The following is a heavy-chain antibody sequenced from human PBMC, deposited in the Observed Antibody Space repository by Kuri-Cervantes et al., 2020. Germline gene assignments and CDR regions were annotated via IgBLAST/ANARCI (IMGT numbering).Heavy chain of an antibody. J-gene: IGHJ4*02. Sequence: GESLKISCAASGFTFSSYSMNWVRQAPGKGLEWVSSISSSSSYIYYADSVKGRFTISRDNAKNSLYLQMNSLRDEDTAVYYCARWGLVPAAPLDYWGQGTLVTVSS. CDR2: ISSSSSYI. V-gene: IGHV3-21*01. CDR1: GFTFSSYS. CDR3: ARWGLVPAAPLDY. D-gene: IGHD2-2*01.